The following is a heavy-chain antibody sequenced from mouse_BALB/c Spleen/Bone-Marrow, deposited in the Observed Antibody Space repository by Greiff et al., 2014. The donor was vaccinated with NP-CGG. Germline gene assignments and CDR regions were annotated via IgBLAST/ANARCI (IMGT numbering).Heavy chain of an antibody. J-gene: IGHJ2*01. Sequence: VQLQQSGTELVRPGTSVKISCKASGYAFTNYWLGWVKQRPGHGLEWIGDIYPGSGITYYNEKFKGKVTLTADKSSSTAYMQLSGLTSEDSAVYFCTRRRSLDYWGQGTTLTVSS. CDR2: IYPGSGIT. V-gene: IGHV1-63*01. CDR3: TRRRSLDY. CDR1: GYAFTNYW.